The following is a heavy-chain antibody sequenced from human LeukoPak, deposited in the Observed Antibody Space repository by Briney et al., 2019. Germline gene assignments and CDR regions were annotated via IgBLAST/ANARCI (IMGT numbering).Heavy chain of an antibody. J-gene: IGHJ4*02. CDR1: GFTFSGFG. Sequence: GGSLRLSCAASGFTFSGFGMHWVRQAPGKGLEWVAVISYDGNNKYYADSVKGRFTISRDNSKNAVFLQMNSLRVEDTAVYYCAKDRSIAAGGTVSEIDNWGQGTLVTVSS. CDR2: ISYDGNNK. CDR3: AKDRSIAAGGTVSEIDN. V-gene: IGHV3-30*18. D-gene: IGHD6-13*01.